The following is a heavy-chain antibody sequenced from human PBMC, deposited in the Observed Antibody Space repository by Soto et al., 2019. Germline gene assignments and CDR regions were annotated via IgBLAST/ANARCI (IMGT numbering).Heavy chain of an antibody. Sequence: GGSLRLSCAASGFTFSSYGMHWVRQAPGKGLEWVAVISYDGSNKYYADSVKGRFTISRDNSKNTLYLQMNSLRAEDTAVYYCATARGCTGYSRYYFDYWGQGTLVTVSS. D-gene: IGHD3-9*01. CDR2: ISYDGSNK. J-gene: IGHJ4*02. CDR1: GFTFSSYG. CDR3: ATARGCTGYSRYYFDY. V-gene: IGHV3-30*03.